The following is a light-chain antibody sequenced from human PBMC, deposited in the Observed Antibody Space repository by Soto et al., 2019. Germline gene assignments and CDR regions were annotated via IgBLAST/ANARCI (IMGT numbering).Light chain of an antibody. Sequence: EVVLTQSPGTLSLSPGEGATLYCRASQTIYITSLAWYHQRPGQAPRLLMYFASKRASGTPDSFSGSGPERSGTDFTLTISRLEPEDFGVYYCHQYGTSPYTFGQGTTL. V-gene: IGKV3-20*01. CDR3: HQYGTSPYT. J-gene: IGKJ2*01. CDR1: QTIYITS. CDR2: FAS.